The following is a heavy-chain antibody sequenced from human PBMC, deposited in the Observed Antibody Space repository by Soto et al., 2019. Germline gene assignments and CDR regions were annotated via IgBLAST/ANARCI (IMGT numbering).Heavy chain of an antibody. J-gene: IGHJ4*02. CDR1: GGSISSGGYY. V-gene: IGHV4-31*03. D-gene: IGHD6-13*01. Sequence: SETLSLTCTVSGGSISSGGYYWSWIRQHPGKGLEWIGYIYYSGSTYYNPSLKSRVTISVDTSKNQFSLKLSSVTAADTAVYYCARAHNARDSSSWYYSDYWGQGTLVTVSS. CDR2: IYYSGST. CDR3: ARAHNARDSSSWYYSDY.